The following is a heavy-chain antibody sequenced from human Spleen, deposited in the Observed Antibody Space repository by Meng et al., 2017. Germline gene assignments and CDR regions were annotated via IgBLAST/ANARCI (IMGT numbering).Heavy chain of an antibody. CDR2: IRSKANSYAT. CDR3: TRGEY. CDR1: GFTFSGSA. J-gene: IGHJ4*02. Sequence: GESLKISCAASGFTFSGSAMHWVRQASGKGLEWVRRIRSKANSYATAYAASVKGRFTISRDDSKNTAYLQMNSLKTEDTAVYYCTRGEYWGQGTLVTVSS. V-gene: IGHV3-73*01. D-gene: IGHD3-10*01.